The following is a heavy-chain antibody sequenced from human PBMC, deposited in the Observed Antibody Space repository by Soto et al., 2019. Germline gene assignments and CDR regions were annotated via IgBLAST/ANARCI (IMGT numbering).Heavy chain of an antibody. V-gene: IGHV3-7*03. J-gene: IGHJ5*02. CDR1: GFTFSSYW. Sequence: EVQLVESGGGLVQPGGSLRLSCAASGFTFSSYWMSWVRQAPGKGLEWVANIKQDGSEKYYVDSVKGRFTISRDNAKNSLYLQMNSLRAEDTAVYYCARVFPPLYGSGSYYLGENWFDPWGQGTLVTVSS. D-gene: IGHD3-10*01. CDR2: IKQDGSEK. CDR3: ARVFPPLYGSGSYYLGENWFDP.